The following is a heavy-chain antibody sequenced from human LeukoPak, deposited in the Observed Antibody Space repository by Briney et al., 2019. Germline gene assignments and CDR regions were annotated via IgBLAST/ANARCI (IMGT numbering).Heavy chain of an antibody. CDR3: ARDQGDYYDRSAFFDY. CDR1: GGTFSSYA. D-gene: IGHD3-22*01. J-gene: IGHJ4*02. V-gene: IGHV1-69*13. CDR2: IIPIFGTA. Sequence: SVNVSCKASGGTFSSYAISWVRQAPGQGLEWMGGIIPIFGTANYAQKFQGRVTITADESTSTAYMELSSLRSEDTAVYYCARDQGDYYDRSAFFDYWGQGTLVTVSS.